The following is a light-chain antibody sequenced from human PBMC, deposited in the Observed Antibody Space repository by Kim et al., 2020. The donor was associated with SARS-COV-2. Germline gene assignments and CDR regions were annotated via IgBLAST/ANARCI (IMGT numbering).Light chain of an antibody. V-gene: IGLV2-14*03. J-gene: IGLJ2*01. Sequence: GQAVTISCTGTSSDVGGYNYVSWYQQHTGKAPKLMIYDVSNQPSGVSNRFSGSKSGNTASLTISGLQAEGEADYYCSSYTSSSTVVFGGGTQLTVL. CDR3: SSYTSSSTVV. CDR1: SSDVGGYNY. CDR2: DVS.